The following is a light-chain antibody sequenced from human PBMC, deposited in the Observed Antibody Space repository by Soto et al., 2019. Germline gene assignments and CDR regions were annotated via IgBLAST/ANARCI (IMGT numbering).Light chain of an antibody. V-gene: IGLV1-40*01. CDR2: GNS. CDR3: QSYDSSLSGSV. Sequence: QAVVTQPPSVSGAPGQRVTISCTGSSSNIGAGYDVHWYQQLPGTAPKFLIYGNSNRPSGVPDRFSGSKSGTSASLAITGLQAEDEADYYCQSYDSSLSGSVLGGGTKLTVL. J-gene: IGLJ3*02. CDR1: SSNIGAGYD.